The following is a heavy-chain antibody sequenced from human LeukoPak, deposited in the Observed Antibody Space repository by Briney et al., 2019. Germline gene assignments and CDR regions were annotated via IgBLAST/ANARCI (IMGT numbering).Heavy chain of an antibody. CDR2: INHSGST. J-gene: IGHJ5*02. D-gene: IGHD3-3*01. Sequence: SETLFLTCTVSGGSISSSSYYWGWIRQPPGMGLEWIGEINHSGSTNYNPSLKSRVTISVDTSKNQFSLKLSSVTAADTAVYYCARRRHFGVVLMTNWFDPWGQGTLVTVSS. CDR3: ARRRHFGVVLMTNWFDP. CDR1: GGSISSSSYY. V-gene: IGHV4-39*07.